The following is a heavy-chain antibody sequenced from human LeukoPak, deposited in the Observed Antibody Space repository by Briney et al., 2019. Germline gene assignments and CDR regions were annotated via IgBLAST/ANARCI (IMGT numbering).Heavy chain of an antibody. V-gene: IGHV4-39*07. CDR2: INHSGST. D-gene: IGHD3-10*01. CDR3: ARRLRGVIIKSWFDS. J-gene: IGHJ5*01. CDR1: GGSISNSNYY. Sequence: SETLSLTCTVSGGSISNSNYYWGWIRQPPGKRLEWIGEINHSGSTNYNPSLKSRVTILLDTSKNQFSLNLSSVTAADTAVYYCARRLRGVIIKSWFDSWGQGTLVTVSS.